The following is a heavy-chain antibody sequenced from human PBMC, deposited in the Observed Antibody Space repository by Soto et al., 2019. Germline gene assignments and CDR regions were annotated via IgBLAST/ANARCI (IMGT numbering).Heavy chain of an antibody. CDR1: GFTFSSYS. V-gene: IGHV3-48*02. J-gene: IGHJ6*02. CDR3: ATESVDTAMELRIGMDV. CDR2: ISSSSSTI. D-gene: IGHD5-18*01. Sequence: EVQLVESGGGLIQPGGSLRLSCAASGFTFSSYSMNWVRQAPGKGLEWVSYISSSSSTIYYADSVKGRFTISRDNAKTSLYLQMNSLRDEDTAVYYCATESVDTAMELRIGMDVWGQGTTVTVAS.